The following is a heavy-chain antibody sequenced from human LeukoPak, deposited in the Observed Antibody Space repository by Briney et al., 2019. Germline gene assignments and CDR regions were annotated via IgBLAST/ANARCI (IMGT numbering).Heavy chain of an antibody. CDR1: GFTFDDYA. V-gene: IGHV3-21*01. CDR2: ITSSSNYI. Sequence: GGSLRLSCAASGFTFDDYAMHWVRQPPGKGLEWVSSITSSSNYIYYADSVKGRFTISRDNAKNSLYLQMNSLRAEDTAVYFCARWSARSFDYWGQGTLVTVSS. CDR3: ARWSARSFDY. D-gene: IGHD3-3*01. J-gene: IGHJ4*02.